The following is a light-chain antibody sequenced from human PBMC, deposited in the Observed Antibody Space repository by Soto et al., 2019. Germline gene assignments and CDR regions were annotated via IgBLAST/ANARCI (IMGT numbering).Light chain of an antibody. CDR2: RNN. CDR1: SSSIGSNY. J-gene: IGLJ2*01. Sequence: QAVVTQPPSASGTPGQRVTISCSGSSSSIGSNYVYWYQQLPGTAPKLLIYRNNQRPSGVPDRFSGSKSGTSASLAISGLRSEDEADYYCAAWDDSLSVVVFGGGTKLTVL. CDR3: AAWDDSLSVVV. V-gene: IGLV1-47*01.